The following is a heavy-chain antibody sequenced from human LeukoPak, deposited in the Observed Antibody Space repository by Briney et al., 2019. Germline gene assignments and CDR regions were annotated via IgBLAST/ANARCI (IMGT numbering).Heavy chain of an antibody. CDR1: GFTFSSYG. Sequence: PGGSLRLSCAASGFTFSSYGMSWVRQAPGKGLEWVSYISSSGSTIYYADSVKGRFTISRDNAKNSLYLQMNSLRAEDTAVYYCARDVDFYFDYWGQGTLVTVSS. CDR3: ARDVDFYFDY. J-gene: IGHJ4*02. CDR2: ISSSGSTI. V-gene: IGHV3-48*04. D-gene: IGHD3/OR15-3a*01.